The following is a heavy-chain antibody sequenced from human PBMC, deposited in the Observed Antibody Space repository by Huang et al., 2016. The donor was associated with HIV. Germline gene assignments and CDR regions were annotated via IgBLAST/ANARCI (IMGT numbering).Heavy chain of an antibody. Sequence: LQLQESGPGLVKSSETLSLICTVSGGSISSSSYYWGWLRQPPGKGPEWIGSICYSGTTDDNPPLKSRVTVSVDTSKIQFALEVDSVTAADTAVYYWARRGRVAGHYYDNMDVWGRGTTVTVSS. V-gene: IGHV4-39*01. J-gene: IGHJ6*02. CDR3: ARRGRVAGHYYDNMDV. D-gene: IGHD6-19*01. CDR1: GGSISSSSYY. CDR2: ICYSGTT.